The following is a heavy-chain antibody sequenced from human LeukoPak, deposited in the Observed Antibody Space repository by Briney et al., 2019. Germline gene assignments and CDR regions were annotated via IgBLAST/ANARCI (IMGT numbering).Heavy chain of an antibody. Sequence: ASVKVSCKASGYTFTGYYMHWVRQAPGQGLEWVGWINPNSGGTNYAQKFQGRVTMTRDTSISTAYMELSRLRSDDTAVYYCARDSLLTGYYGDAFDIWGQGAMVTVSS. CDR1: GYTFTGYY. CDR3: ARDSLLTGYYGDAFDI. V-gene: IGHV1-2*02. D-gene: IGHD3-9*01. CDR2: INPNSGGT. J-gene: IGHJ3*02.